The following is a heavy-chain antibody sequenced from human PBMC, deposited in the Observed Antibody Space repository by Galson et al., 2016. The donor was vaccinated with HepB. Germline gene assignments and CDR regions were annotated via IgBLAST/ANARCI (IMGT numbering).Heavy chain of an antibody. CDR3: ARAPIDS. CDR1: GFTVGNNY. V-gene: IGHV3-53*01. CDR2: IYSGGST. Sequence: SLRLSCAASGFTVGNNYMSWVRQAPGKGLEWVSLIYSGGSTLYADSVKGRFTISRDSSKNTVYLQMNNLRAEDTAVYYCARAPIDSWGQGTLVTVSS. J-gene: IGHJ4*02.